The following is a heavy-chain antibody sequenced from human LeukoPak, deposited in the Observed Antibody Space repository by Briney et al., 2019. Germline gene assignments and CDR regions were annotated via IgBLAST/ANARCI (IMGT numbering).Heavy chain of an antibody. J-gene: IGHJ6*02. CDR1: GFTFSSYD. CDR2: IGTVGET. Sequence: PGGSLRLSCAASGFTFSSYDMHWVRQATGKGLEWVSAIGTVGETYYPGSVKGRFTISRENAKNSVCLQMNSLRAGDTAVYYCARGANGIDVWGQGTTVTASS. V-gene: IGHV3-13*01. CDR3: ARGANGIDV.